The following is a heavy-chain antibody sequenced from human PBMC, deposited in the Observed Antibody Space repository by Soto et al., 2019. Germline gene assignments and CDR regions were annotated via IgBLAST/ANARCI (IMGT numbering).Heavy chain of an antibody. Sequence: GGSLRLSCAASGFTFSTYAMSWVRQAPGKGLEWVSTISAGGAGTYYADSVKGRFTISGDNFKNTLYLQMNSLRAEDTAVYHCARAIPYFDYWGQGTLVTVSS. J-gene: IGHJ4*02. D-gene: IGHD2-21*01. CDR3: ARAIPYFDY. V-gene: IGHV3-23*01. CDR2: ISAGGAGT. CDR1: GFTFSTYA.